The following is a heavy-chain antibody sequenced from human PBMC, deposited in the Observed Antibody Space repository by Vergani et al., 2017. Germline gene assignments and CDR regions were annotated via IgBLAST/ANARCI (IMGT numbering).Heavy chain of an antibody. CDR2: IQFDGSNQ. Sequence: QVQLVESGGGVVQRGGSLRLSCATSGFTLSNYDMQWSRQGPGKGLEFVAFIQFDGSNQYYADSVKGRFTLSRDFSKNTLYLQMNSLRTDDPATYYCAKHFRGWGIDYWGQGTQVIVSS. J-gene: IGHJ4*02. CDR1: GFTLSNYD. D-gene: IGHD3-16*01. CDR3: AKHFRGWGIDY. V-gene: IGHV3-30*02.